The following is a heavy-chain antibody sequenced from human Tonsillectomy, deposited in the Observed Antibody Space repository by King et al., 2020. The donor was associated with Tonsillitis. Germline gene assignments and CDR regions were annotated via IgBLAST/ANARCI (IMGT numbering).Heavy chain of an antibody. J-gene: IGHJ6*02. CDR3: ARDLTGMDV. CDR1: GGTVTTDT. Sequence: QLVQSGAEVKKPGSSVTVSCKASGGTVTTDTISWVRQAPGQGLEWMGGIIPMSGTAHYAQKCQGRVTITADASTNTVFIELNSLRSEDTAVYYCARDLTGMDVWGQGTSVAVSS. V-gene: IGHV1-69*01. CDR2: IIPMSGTA. D-gene: IGHD3-9*01.